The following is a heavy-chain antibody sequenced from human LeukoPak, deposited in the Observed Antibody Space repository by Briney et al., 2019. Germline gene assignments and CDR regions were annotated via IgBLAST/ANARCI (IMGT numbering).Heavy chain of an antibody. CDR3: ARATGATFFDY. D-gene: IGHD1-26*01. V-gene: IGHV3-11*01. Sequence: TGGSLRLSCAASGFTVSSNYMSWIRQAPGKGLEWVSYISSSGSTIYYADSVKGRFTISRDNAKNSLYLQMNSLRAEDTAVYYCARATGATFFDYWGQGTLVTVSS. J-gene: IGHJ4*02. CDR2: ISSSGSTI. CDR1: GFTVSSNY.